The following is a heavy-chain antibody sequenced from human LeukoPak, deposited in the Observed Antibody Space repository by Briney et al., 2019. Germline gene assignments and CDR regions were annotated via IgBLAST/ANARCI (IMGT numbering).Heavy chain of an antibody. D-gene: IGHD1-26*01. CDR2: IFYSGST. J-gene: IGHJ3*02. CDR3: ARVGRELLDAFDI. Sequence: PETLSLTCTVSSGSISTSNYYWGWVRQPPGKALEWIGNIFYSGSTYYSPSLKSRVTISVDTSKNQFSLKLSSVTAADTAVYYCARVGRELLDAFDIWGQGTMVTVSS. V-gene: IGHV4-39*07. CDR1: SGSISTSNYY.